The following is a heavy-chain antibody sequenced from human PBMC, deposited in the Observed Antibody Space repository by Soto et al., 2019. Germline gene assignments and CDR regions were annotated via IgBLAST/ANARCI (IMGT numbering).Heavy chain of an antibody. D-gene: IGHD5-18*01. V-gene: IGHV3-74*01. CDR1: GFSFSSYW. Sequence: EVPLVESGGGLVQPGGSLRLSCAASGFSFSSYWIHWVRQAPGKGLVWVSRIKTDGSSTDYADSVKGRFTISRDNCKNTLYLQMNSLCAEDTAVYFFAKMEGNTYGLFHWGQGTLVTVSS. CDR3: AKMEGNTYGLFH. J-gene: IGHJ4*02. CDR2: IKTDGSST.